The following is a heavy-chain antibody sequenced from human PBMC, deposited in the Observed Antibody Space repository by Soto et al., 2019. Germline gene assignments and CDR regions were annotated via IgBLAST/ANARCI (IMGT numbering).Heavy chain of an antibody. CDR1: GFTFSSYA. D-gene: IGHD6-6*01. V-gene: IGHV3-30-3*01. CDR2: ISYDGSNK. Sequence: SLRLSCAASGFTFSSYAMHWVRQAPGKGLEWVAVISYDGSNKYYADSVKGRFTISRDNSKNTLYLQMNSLRAEDTAVYYCARGGTIAARPSWNYWGQGTLVTVS. J-gene: IGHJ4*02. CDR3: ARGGTIAARPSWNY.